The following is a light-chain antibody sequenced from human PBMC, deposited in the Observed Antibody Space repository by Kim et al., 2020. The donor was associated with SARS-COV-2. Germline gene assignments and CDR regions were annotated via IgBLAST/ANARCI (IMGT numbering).Light chain of an antibody. CDR3: QVWDAATVA. J-gene: IGLJ2*01. V-gene: IGLV3-9*01. CDR1: NIRSKN. Sequence: SYELTQPLSVSVALGQTARITCTGDNIRSKNVHWYQQKPGQAPVVVIYRDSMRPSAFLERFSGSNSGNTATLTITSAQAGDEADYYCQVWDAATVAFGGGTQLTVL. CDR2: RDS.